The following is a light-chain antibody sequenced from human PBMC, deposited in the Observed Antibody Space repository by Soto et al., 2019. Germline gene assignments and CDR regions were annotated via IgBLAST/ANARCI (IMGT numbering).Light chain of an antibody. CDR2: ATS. J-gene: IGKJ1*01. V-gene: IGKV3-20*01. Sequence: EIVLTQSPGTLSLSPGQGATLSCRVSQAVSNNFLGWYQQKPGQAPRLLIYATSNRATGIPDRFIGSRSGTDFTLTIRRLEPEDFAVYYCQQYGRSPGTFGQGTKLEMK. CDR3: QQYGRSPGT. CDR1: QAVSNNF.